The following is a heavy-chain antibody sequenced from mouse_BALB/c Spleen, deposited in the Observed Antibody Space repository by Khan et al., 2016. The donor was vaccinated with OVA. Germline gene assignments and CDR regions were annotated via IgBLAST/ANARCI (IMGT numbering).Heavy chain of an antibody. CDR1: GYSFTSYW. Sequence: VQLKESGTVLARPGASVKMSCKASGYSFTSYWMYWIKQRPGQGLEWIGGIYPGNSDTSYNQKFKGKAKLTAGTSASTAYMEFSSLTNEDSAVYYGTRGGYSSFAYWGQGTLVTVSA. D-gene: IGHD1-3*01. V-gene: IGHV1-5*01. J-gene: IGHJ3*01. CDR3: TRGGYSSFAY. CDR2: IYPGNSDT.